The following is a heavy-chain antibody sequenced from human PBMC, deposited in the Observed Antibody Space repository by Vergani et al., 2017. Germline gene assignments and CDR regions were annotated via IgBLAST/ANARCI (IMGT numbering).Heavy chain of an antibody. CDR3: AKETTRGRAWIQLWQIDY. CDR1: GYTFTGYY. J-gene: IGHJ4*02. CDR2: INPNSGGT. Sequence: QVQLVQSGAEVKKPGASVKVSCKASGYTFTGYYMHWVRQAPGQGLEWMGWINPNSGGTNYAQKFQGRVTMTRDTSISTAYMELSRLRSDDTAVYYCAKETTRGRAWIQLWQIDYWGQGTLVTVSS. V-gene: IGHV1-2*02. D-gene: IGHD5-18*01.